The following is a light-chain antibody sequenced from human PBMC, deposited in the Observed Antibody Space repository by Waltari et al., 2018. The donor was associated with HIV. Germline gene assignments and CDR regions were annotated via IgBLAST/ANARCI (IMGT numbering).Light chain of an antibody. CDR2: EVS. J-gene: IGLJ3*02. V-gene: IGLV2-14*01. CDR3: CSCTSSYTWV. CDR1: RSDVGGYNY. Sequence: QSALTQPASVSGSPGQSITISCTGTRSDVGGYNYVSGYQQHPGKAPQVMIYEVSNRPSGVSNRFSGSKSGNTASLTISGLQAEDEADYYCCSCTSSYTWVFGGGTKLTVL.